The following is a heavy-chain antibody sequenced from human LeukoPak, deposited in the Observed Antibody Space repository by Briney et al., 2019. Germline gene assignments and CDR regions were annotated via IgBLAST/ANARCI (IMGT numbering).Heavy chain of an antibody. Sequence: PGGSLRLSCAASGFTFSRFWMHWVRQAPGKGLVWVSRINGDGSSTNYADSVKGRFTISRDNSKNTLYLQMNSLRAEDTALYYCARDPGVVAFHYFDFWGQGTLVTVSS. V-gene: IGHV3-74*01. D-gene: IGHD3-3*01. CDR3: ARDPGVVAFHYFDF. CDR2: INGDGSST. CDR1: GFTFSRFW. J-gene: IGHJ4*02.